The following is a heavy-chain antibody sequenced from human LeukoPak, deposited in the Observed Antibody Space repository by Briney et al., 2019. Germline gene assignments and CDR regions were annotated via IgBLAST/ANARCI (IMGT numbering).Heavy chain of an antibody. CDR2: ISGSSSYT. CDR3: TRGGGYNSNDY. V-gene: IGHV3-11*05. Sequence: GGSLRLSCAASGFTFSDYYMSWIRQAPGKGLEWVSYISGSSSYTNYADSVKGRFTISRDIAKNSLYLQMDSLRAEDTAVYYCTRGGGYNSNDYWGQGALVTVSS. J-gene: IGHJ4*02. D-gene: IGHD5-24*01. CDR1: GFTFSDYY.